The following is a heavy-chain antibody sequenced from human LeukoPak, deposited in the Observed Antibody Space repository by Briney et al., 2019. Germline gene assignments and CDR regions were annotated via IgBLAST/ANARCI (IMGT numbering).Heavy chain of an antibody. J-gene: IGHJ4*02. CDR2: VKSKTDGGTT. CDR3: TTDLPIVVVTAMDY. Sequence: TPGGSLRLSCAASGFTFSNAWISWVRQAPGKGLEWVGRVKSKTDGGTTDYAAPVKGGFTISRDDSKNTLYLQMNSLKTEDTAVYYCTTDLPIVVVTAMDYWGQGTLVTVSS. CDR1: GFTFSNAW. D-gene: IGHD2-21*02. V-gene: IGHV3-15*01.